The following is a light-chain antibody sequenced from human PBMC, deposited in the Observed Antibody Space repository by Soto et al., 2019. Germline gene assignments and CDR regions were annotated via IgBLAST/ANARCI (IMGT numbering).Light chain of an antibody. J-gene: IGLJ1*01. CDR2: RNN. Sequence: QSVLTQPPSASGTPGQRVTISCSGSSSNIGSNYAYWYQQLPGTAPKLLIYRNNQRPSGVPDRFSGSKSGTSASLAISELRSEDEADYYCAAWDDSLSGSYVFGTGTKLTVL. V-gene: IGLV1-47*01. CDR1: SSNIGSNY. CDR3: AAWDDSLSGSYV.